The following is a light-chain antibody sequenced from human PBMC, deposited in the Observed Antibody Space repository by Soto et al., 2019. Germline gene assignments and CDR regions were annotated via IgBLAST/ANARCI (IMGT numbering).Light chain of an antibody. CDR1: RSDVGGYNY. J-gene: IGLJ3*02. Sequence: QSVLTQPASVSGSPGQSITISCTGTRSDVGGYNYVSWYQQHPGKAPKLMIYEVSNRPSGVSNRFSGSKSGNTASLTISGLQAEDEADYYCSSYTRSSTRVFGGGTKLTVL. CDR3: SSYTRSSTRV. CDR2: EVS. V-gene: IGLV2-14*01.